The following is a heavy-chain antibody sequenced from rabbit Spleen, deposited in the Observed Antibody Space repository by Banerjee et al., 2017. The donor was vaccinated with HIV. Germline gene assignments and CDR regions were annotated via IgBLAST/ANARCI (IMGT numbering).Heavy chain of an antibody. J-gene: IGHJ6*01. CDR1: GFSFSDRDV. Sequence: QEQLVESGGGLVQPEGSLTLTCKASGFSFSDRDVMCWVRQAPGKGLEWIACTAAGRSAFTYYASWAKGRFTCSKASSTTVTLQMTSLTAADTATYFCARDTGTSFSSYGMDLWGQGTLVTVS. CDR3: ARDTGTSFSSYGMDL. CDR2: TAAGRSAFT. D-gene: IGHD7-1*01. V-gene: IGHV1S45*01.